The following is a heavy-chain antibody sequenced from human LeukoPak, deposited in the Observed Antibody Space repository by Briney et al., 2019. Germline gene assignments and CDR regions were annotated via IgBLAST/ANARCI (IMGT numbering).Heavy chain of an antibody. D-gene: IGHD3-9*01. Sequence: SVKVSCKASGFTFTSSAMQWVRQARGQRLEWIGWIVVGSGNTNYAQKFQERVTITRDMSISTAYMELSRLRSDDTAVYYCARVPTILGWSDPWGQGTLVTVSS. CDR3: ARVPTILGWSDP. CDR1: GFTFTSSA. CDR2: IVVGSGNT. J-gene: IGHJ5*02. V-gene: IGHV1-58*02.